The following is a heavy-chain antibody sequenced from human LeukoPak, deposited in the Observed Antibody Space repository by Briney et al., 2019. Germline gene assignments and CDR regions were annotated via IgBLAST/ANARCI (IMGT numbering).Heavy chain of an antibody. CDR1: GYTFTSYD. V-gene: IGHV1-8*01. Sequence: ASVKVSCKASGYTFTSYDINWVRQATGQGLEWMGWMNPNSGNTGYAQKFQGRVTMTRNTSISKAYMELNSLRAEDTALYYCAKDRPAEGYFDYWGQGTLVTVSS. CDR3: AKDRPAEGYFDY. CDR2: MNPNSGNT. J-gene: IGHJ4*02.